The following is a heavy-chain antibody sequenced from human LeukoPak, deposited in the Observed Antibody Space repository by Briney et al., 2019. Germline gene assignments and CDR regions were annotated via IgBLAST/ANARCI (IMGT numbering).Heavy chain of an antibody. Sequence: ASVKVSCTASGYTFTSYGISWVRRAPGQGLEWMGWISAYNGNTNYAQKLQGRVTMTTDTSTSTAYMELRSLRSDDTAVYYCARARSGSYYTGFDYWGQGTLVTVSS. V-gene: IGHV1-18*01. D-gene: IGHD3-10*01. J-gene: IGHJ4*02. CDR2: ISAYNGNT. CDR3: ARARSGSYYTGFDY. CDR1: GYTFTSYG.